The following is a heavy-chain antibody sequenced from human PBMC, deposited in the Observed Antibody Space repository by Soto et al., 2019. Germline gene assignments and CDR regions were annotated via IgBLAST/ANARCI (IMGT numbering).Heavy chain of an antibody. J-gene: IGHJ6*03. V-gene: IGHV2-26*01. CDR1: GFSLSNARMG. CDR2: IFSNDEK. Sequence: ESGPVLVKPTETLTLTCTVSGFSLSNARMGVSWIRQPPGKALEWLAHIFSNDEKSYSTSLKSRLTISKDTSKSQVVLTMTNMDPVDTATYYCARLGYYDFWSGYLFYYMDVWGKGTTVTVSS. CDR3: ARLGYYDFWSGYLFYYMDV. D-gene: IGHD3-3*01.